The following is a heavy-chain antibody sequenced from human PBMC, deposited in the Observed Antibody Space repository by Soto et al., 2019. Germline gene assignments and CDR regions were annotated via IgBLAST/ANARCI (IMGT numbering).Heavy chain of an antibody. Sequence: ASVKVSCKASGYTFTSYAMHWVRQAPGQRLEWMGWINAGNGNTKYSQKFQGRVTIARDTSANTAYMELSSLSSEDTAVFYCARNINPTVYDDEDYYYGMDVWGQGTTVTVSS. CDR3: ARNINPTVYDDEDYYYGMDV. CDR1: GYTFTSYA. D-gene: IGHD4-17*01. CDR2: INAGNGNT. V-gene: IGHV1-3*01. J-gene: IGHJ6*02.